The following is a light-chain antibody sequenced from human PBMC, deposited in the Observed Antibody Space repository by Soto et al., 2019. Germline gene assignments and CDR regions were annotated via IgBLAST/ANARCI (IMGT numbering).Light chain of an antibody. CDR2: EVS. CDR3: SSHGGSTPFYV. CDR1: SSDVGAYNY. V-gene: IGLV2-14*01. Sequence: QSVLTQPASVSGSPGQSITISCTGTSSDVGAYNYVSWYQQHPGKAPKLIIHEVSNRPSGVSNRFSGSKSGNTASLTISGLQAEDEADYYCSSHGGSTPFYVFGSGNNVTV. J-gene: IGLJ1*01.